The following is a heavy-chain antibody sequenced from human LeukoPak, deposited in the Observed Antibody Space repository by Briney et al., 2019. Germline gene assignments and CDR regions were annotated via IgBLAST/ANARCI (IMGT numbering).Heavy chain of an antibody. V-gene: IGHV3-66*01. D-gene: IGHD6-19*01. CDR2: IYSGGST. CDR1: GFTVGSNY. J-gene: IGHJ6*02. CDR3: ARFNSSGWYTYYYYGMDV. Sequence: PGGSLRLSCAASGFTVGSNYMSWVRQAPGKGLEWVSVIYSGGSTYYADSVKGRFTISRDNSKNTLYLQMNSLRAEDTAVYYCARFNSSGWYTYYYYGMDVWGQGTTVTVSS.